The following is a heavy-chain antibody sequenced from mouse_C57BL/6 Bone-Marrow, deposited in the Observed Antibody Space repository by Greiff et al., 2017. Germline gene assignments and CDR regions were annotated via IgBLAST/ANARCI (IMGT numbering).Heavy chain of an antibody. V-gene: IGHV1-81*01. Sequence: VQLQQSGAELARPGASVKLSCTASGYTFTSYGISWVKQRTGKGLEWIGAIYPRSGNTYYHERFKGKATLTADKSSSTAYMELRSLTSEYSAVYFFARWSPVLDWGKGTLVTVSA. J-gene: IGHJ3*01. CDR3: ARWSPVLD. CDR2: IYPRSGNT. CDR1: GYTFTSYG.